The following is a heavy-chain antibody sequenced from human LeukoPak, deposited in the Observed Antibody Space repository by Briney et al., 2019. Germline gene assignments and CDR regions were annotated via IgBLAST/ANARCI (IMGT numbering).Heavy chain of an antibody. Sequence: GRSLRLSCAASGFTFSSYAMHWVRQAPGKGLEWVAVISYDGSNKYYADSVKGRFTISRDNSKNTLYLQMNSLRAEDTAVYYCAKRIGIAVAGNPFDYWGQGTLVTVSS. CDR2: ISYDGSNK. CDR3: AKRIGIAVAGNPFDY. CDR1: GFTFSSYA. V-gene: IGHV3-30-3*02. D-gene: IGHD6-19*01. J-gene: IGHJ4*02.